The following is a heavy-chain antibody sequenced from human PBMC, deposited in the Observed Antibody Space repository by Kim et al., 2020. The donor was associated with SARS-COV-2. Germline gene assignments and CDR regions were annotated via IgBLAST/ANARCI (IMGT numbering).Heavy chain of an antibody. V-gene: IGHV4-39*01. D-gene: IGHD6-13*01. J-gene: IGHJ4*02. Sequence: SETLSLTCTVSGGSINSSSYYWGWIRQPPGKGLEWIGSIYYSGSTYYNPSLKSRVTISVDTSKNQFSLKLSSVTAADTAVYYCASRGRGAAAGRGDHDYWGQGTLVTVSS. CDR2: IYYSGST. CDR3: ASRGRGAAAGRGDHDY. CDR1: GGSINSSSYY.